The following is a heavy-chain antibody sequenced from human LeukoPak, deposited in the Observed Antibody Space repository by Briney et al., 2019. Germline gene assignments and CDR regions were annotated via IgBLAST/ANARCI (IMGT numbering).Heavy chain of an antibody. CDR3: ASSEWRGHLDY. Sequence: GGSLRLSCAASGFTFSSYAMSWVRQAPGKGLEWVSVIYSGGSTYYADSVKGRFTISRDNSKNTLYLQMNSLRAEDTAVYYCASSEWRGHLDYWGQGTLVTVSS. V-gene: IGHV3-53*01. D-gene: IGHD2-8*01. CDR1: GFTFSSYA. CDR2: IYSGGST. J-gene: IGHJ4*02.